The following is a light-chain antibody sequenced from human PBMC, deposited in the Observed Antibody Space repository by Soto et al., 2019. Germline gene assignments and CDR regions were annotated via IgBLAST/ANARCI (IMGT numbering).Light chain of an antibody. CDR2: LNSDGSH. V-gene: IGLV4-69*01. J-gene: IGLJ2*01. CDR3: QTWGTGIRV. CDR1: SGRSSYA. Sequence: QAVVTQSPSTSASLGASVKLTCTLSSGRSSYAIEWHQQQPEKGPRYLMKLNSDGSHSKGDGIPDRFSGSSSGAERYLTISSPQSEDEADYYCQTWGTGIRVFGGGTKLTVL.